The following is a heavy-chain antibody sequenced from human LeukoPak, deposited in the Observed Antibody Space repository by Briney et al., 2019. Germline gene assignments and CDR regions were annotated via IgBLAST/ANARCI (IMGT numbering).Heavy chain of an antibody. D-gene: IGHD2-2*01. CDR3: ARYCSSTSCYEPDAFDI. V-gene: IGHV4-34*01. CDR2: INHSGST. CDR1: GGSFSGYY. J-gene: IGHJ3*02. Sequence: SETLSLTCAVYGGSFSGYYWSWIRQPPGKGLEWIGEINHSGSTNYNPSLKSRVTISVDTSKNQFSLKLSSVTAADTAVYYCARYCSSTSCYEPDAFDIWGQGTMVTVSS.